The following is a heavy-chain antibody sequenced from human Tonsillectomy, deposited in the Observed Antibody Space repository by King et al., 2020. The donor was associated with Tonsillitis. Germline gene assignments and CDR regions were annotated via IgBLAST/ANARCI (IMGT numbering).Heavy chain of an antibody. CDR3: ASDDISSWYSGAEAFDI. D-gene: IGHD6-13*01. J-gene: IGHJ3*02. CDR2: ISSSSSYI. V-gene: IGHV3-21*01. Sequence: VQLVESGGGLVKPGGSLRLSCAASGFTFSSYNMNWVRQAPGKGLEWVSSISSSSSYIYYADSVKGRFTISRDNAKNSLYLQMNSLRAEDTAVYYCASDDISSWYSGAEAFDIWGQGTMVTVSS. CDR1: GFTFSSYN.